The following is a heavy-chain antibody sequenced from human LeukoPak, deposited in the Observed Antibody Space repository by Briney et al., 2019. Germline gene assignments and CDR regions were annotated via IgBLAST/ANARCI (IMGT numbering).Heavy chain of an antibody. J-gene: IGHJ4*02. CDR2: INGNGGST. D-gene: IGHD3-10*01. Sequence: GGSLRLSCAASGFTFDDYGMSWVRQAPGKGLEWVSGINGNGGSTGYADSVKGRFTISRDNAKNSLYLQMNSLRAEDTALYHCARAYGSGSYYEDYWGQGTLVTVSS. V-gene: IGHV3-20*01. CDR3: ARAYGSGSYYEDY. CDR1: GFTFDDYG.